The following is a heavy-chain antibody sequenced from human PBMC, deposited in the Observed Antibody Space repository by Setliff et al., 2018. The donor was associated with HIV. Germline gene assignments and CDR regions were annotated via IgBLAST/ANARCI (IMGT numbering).Heavy chain of an antibody. D-gene: IGHD2-15*01. CDR1: GDNFNSHS. Sequence: SVKVSCKASGDNFNSHSISWVRQAPGQGLEWMGGVVPIFGTPNYAQKFKGRLTITADESTSTVYMELSSLRSEDTAVYFCARDSRDIVVVIAPEPEPYYYYGMDVWGEGTTVTVSS. V-gene: IGHV1-69*13. CDR2: VVPIFGTP. J-gene: IGHJ6*04. CDR3: ARDSRDIVVVIAPEPEPYYYYGMDV.